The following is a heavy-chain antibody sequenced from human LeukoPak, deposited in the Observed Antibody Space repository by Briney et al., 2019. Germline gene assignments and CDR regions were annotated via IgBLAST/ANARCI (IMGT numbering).Heavy chain of an antibody. V-gene: IGHV3-23*01. J-gene: IGHJ3*02. Sequence: GGSRRLSCAASGFTFSSYAMSWVRQAPGKGLEWVSAISGSGGSTYYADSVKGRFTVSRDNSKNTLYLQMNSLRAEDTAVYYCAREHYDILTGYSDAFDIWGQGTMVTVSS. D-gene: IGHD3-9*01. CDR3: AREHYDILTGYSDAFDI. CDR1: GFTFSSYA. CDR2: ISGSGGST.